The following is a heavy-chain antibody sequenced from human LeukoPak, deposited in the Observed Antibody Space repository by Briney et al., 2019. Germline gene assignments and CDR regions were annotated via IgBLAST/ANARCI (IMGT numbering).Heavy chain of an antibody. V-gene: IGHV6-1*01. J-gene: IGHJ3*01. Sequence: SQTLSLTFAISGDSVPTSGVAWNWVRQSPSRGLEWLGSTYYTSKWNTDYAVPVKSRIVVNPYTSKNQFSLQLNSVTSEDTAVYYCARGRASAFDVWGQGTMVTVSS. CDR3: ARGRASAFDV. CDR2: TYYTSKWNT. CDR1: GDSVPTSGVA. D-gene: IGHD6-25*01.